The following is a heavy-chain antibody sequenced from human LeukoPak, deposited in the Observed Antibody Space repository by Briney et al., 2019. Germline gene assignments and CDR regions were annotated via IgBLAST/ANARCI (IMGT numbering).Heavy chain of an antibody. CDR2: IKQDGSEK. D-gene: IGHD6-19*01. J-gene: IGHJ4*02. V-gene: IGHV3-7*01. CDR1: GFTFSTYW. Sequence: GGSLRLSCAASGFTFSTYWMSWVRQAPGKGLEWVAIIKQDGSEKYCLDSVKGRFTISRDNAKNSLYLQMNSLRVDDTAVYYCTGSSGWLFDHWGQGTLVTVSS. CDR3: TGSSGWLFDH.